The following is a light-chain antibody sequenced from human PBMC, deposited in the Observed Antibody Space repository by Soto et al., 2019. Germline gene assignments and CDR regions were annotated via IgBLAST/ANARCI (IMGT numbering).Light chain of an antibody. CDR1: TGAVTSGYY. CDR2: STS. CDR3: LLYYGGARV. Sequence: QAVVTQEPSLTVSPGGTVTLTCASSTGAVTSGYYPNWFQQKPGQAPRALIYSTSNKHFWTPARFSGSLLGGKAALTLSGVQPEDEAEYYCLLYYGGARVFGTGTKLTVL. J-gene: IGLJ1*01. V-gene: IGLV7-43*01.